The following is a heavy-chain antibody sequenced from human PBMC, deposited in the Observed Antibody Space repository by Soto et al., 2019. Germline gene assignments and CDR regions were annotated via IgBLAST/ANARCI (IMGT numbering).Heavy chain of an antibody. D-gene: IGHD3-22*01. V-gene: IGHV3-23*01. CDR3: AAYYYDSSGYYHYFDY. CDR1: GFTFTNYG. CDR2: ISGSGGST. Sequence: PGGSLRLSCAASGFTFTNYGMSWVRQAPGKGLEWVSGISGSGGSTYYAASVKGRFTISRDNSKNTLYLQMNSLRAEDTAVYYCAAYYYDSSGYYHYFDYWGQGTLVTVSS. J-gene: IGHJ4*02.